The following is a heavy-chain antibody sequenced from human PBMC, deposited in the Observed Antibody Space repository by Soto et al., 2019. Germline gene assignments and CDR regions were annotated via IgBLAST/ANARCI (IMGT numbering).Heavy chain of an antibody. CDR3: ARDRLGPSDYVWGSYRARDAFDI. V-gene: IGHV3-7*01. CDR1: GFTFSSYW. D-gene: IGHD3-16*02. J-gene: IGHJ3*02. Sequence: PGGSLRLSCAASGFTFSSYWMSWVRQAPGKGLEWVANIKQDGSEKYYVDSVKGRFTISGDNAKNSLYLQMNSLRAEDTAVYYCARDRLGPSDYVWGSYRARDAFDIWGQGTMVTVSS. CDR2: IKQDGSEK.